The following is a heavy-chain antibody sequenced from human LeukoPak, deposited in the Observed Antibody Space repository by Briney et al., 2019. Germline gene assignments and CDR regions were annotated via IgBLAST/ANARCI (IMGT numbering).Heavy chain of an antibody. V-gene: IGHV1-46*01. Sequence: ASVKVSCKASGYTFTSYYMHWVRQAPGQGLEWMGIINPSGGSTSYAQKFQGRVTMTRDTSTSTVYMELSSLRSDDTAVYYCARVKTYYYDSSGYYSAFDIWGQGTMVTVSS. CDR3: ARVKTYYYDSSGYYSAFDI. J-gene: IGHJ3*02. CDR1: GYTFTSYY. CDR2: INPSGGST. D-gene: IGHD3-22*01.